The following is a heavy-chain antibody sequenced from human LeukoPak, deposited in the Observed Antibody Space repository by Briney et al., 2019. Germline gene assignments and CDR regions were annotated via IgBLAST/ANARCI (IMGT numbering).Heavy chain of an antibody. CDR1: GGSISSHY. CDR2: IYHSGNT. Sequence: SETLSLTCTVSGGSISSHYWTRIRQPPGRGLEWIGYIYHSGNTYDNPSLKSRVTISLDTSKNQFSLKLSSVTAADTAVYHCARALTYSSSSVSAFDIWGQGTMVTVSS. V-gene: IGHV4-59*11. D-gene: IGHD6-13*01. J-gene: IGHJ3*02. CDR3: ARALTYSSSSVSAFDI.